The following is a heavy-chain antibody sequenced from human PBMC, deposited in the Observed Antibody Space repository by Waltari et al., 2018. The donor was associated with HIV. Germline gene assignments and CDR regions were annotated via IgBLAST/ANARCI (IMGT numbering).Heavy chain of an antibody. Sequence: QVQLVESGGGVVQPGRSLRLSCAASGFTFSSYAMHWVRQAQGKGLEWVAVISYDGSNKYYADSVKGRFTISRDNSKNTLYLQMNSLRAEDTAVYYCARGKVYDSSGFYAFDIWGQGTMVTVSS. CDR1: GFTFSSYA. CDR2: ISYDGSNK. D-gene: IGHD3-22*01. CDR3: ARGKVYDSSGFYAFDI. J-gene: IGHJ3*02. V-gene: IGHV3-30*01.